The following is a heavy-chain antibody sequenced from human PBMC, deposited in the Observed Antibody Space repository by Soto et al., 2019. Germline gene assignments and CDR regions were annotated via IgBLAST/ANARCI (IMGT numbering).Heavy chain of an antibody. CDR2: ITGSSSTI. D-gene: IGHD3-3*02. CDR3: ASSKGPFDY. J-gene: IGHJ4*02. Sequence: PGGSLRLSCTASGFTFGDYAMNWVRQAPGKGLEWVSYITGSSSTIYYPDSVKGRFTISRDNAKNSLYLQMNSLRAEDTAVYYCASSKGPFDYWGQGTLVTVSS. CDR1: GFTFGDYA. V-gene: IGHV3-48*01.